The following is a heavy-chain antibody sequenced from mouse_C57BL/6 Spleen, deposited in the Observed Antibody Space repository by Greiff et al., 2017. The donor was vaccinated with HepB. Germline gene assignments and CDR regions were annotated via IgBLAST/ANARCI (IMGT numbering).Heavy chain of an antibody. Sequence: QVQLKQPGAELVMPGASVKLSCKASGYTFTSYWMHWVKQRPGQGLEWIGEIDPSDSYTNYNQKFKGKSTLTVDKSSSTAYMQLSSLTSEDSAVYYCARWLLRTEDYAMDYWGQGTSVTVSS. V-gene: IGHV1-69*01. CDR2: IDPSDSYT. J-gene: IGHJ4*01. CDR1: GYTFTSYW. D-gene: IGHD2-3*01. CDR3: ARWLLRTEDYAMDY.